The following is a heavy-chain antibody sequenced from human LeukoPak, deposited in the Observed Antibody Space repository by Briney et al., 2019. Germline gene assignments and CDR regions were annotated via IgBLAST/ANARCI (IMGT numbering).Heavy chain of an antibody. V-gene: IGHV3-30*18. CDR3: AKDSLYRHVAAEGYCDF. CDR1: GFAFSVFD. Sequence: GTSLRLSCTASGFAFSVFDMHWVRQAPGKGLEWVAVTSIDGNIRYYADSVKGRFTISRDNSKNTLYLQMNSLRGEDAAIYYCAKDSLYRHVAAEGYCDFWGQGTLVSVSS. CDR2: TSIDGNIR. J-gene: IGHJ4*02. D-gene: IGHD3-16*02.